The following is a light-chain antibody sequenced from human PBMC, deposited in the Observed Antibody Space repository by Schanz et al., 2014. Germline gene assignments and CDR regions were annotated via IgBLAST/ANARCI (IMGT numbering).Light chain of an antibody. V-gene: IGKV1-39*01. Sequence: DIQMTQSPSSLSASVGDRVTLTCRASQSISTYLNWYQQKPGKAPKVLIYAASTLQSGVPSRFSGSGSGTDFTLSVSSLQPEDFATYFCQQTYKSPLTFGGGTRVEIK. J-gene: IGKJ4*01. CDR1: QSISTY. CDR3: QQTYKSPLT. CDR2: AAS.